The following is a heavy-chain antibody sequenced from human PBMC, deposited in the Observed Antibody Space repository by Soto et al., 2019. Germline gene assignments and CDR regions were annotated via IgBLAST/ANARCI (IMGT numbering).Heavy chain of an antibody. CDR2: IYYSGST. D-gene: IGHD2-2*01. Sequence: SETLSLTCTVSGDSISSGSYYWSWIRQHPGKGLEWIGYIYYSGSTYYNPSLKSRVTISVDTSKNQFSLKLSSVTAADTAVYYCARDHGGSTSQKGHWFDPWGQGTLVTVSS. CDR3: ARDHGGSTSQKGHWFDP. V-gene: IGHV4-31*03. CDR1: GDSISSGSYY. J-gene: IGHJ5*02.